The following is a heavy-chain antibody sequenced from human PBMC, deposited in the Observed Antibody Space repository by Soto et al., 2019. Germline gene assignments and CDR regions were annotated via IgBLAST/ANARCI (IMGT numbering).Heavy chain of an antibody. CDR3: AKEMIASTVADFFDY. Sequence: EVQLLESGGGLLQPGGSLRLSCTASGFTFSNYAMTWVRQAPGKGLEWVSTITGSGGGTYYADSVKGRFTISRDNSKNTLYLQMPNLTADHTAVYYCAKEMIASTVADFFDYWGQGTLVTVSS. V-gene: IGHV3-23*01. J-gene: IGHJ4*02. CDR2: ITGSGGGT. CDR1: GFTFSNYA. D-gene: IGHD6-19*01.